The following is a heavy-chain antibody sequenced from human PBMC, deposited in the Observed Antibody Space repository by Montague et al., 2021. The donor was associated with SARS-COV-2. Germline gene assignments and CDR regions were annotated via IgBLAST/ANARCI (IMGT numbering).Heavy chain of an antibody. J-gene: IGHJ4*02. D-gene: IGHD3-10*01. CDR1: GFTFSRYA. CDR3: ARESFGSADS. Sequence: SRRLSCSASGFTFSRYAMSWVRRPPGKGPEWVSGIYSGGDKKNCPDSVKGRFTISRDTSKNTLYLEMNSLRAEDTGVYYCARESFGSADSWGQGTLVTVSS. CDR2: IYSGGDKK. V-gene: IGHV3-23*03.